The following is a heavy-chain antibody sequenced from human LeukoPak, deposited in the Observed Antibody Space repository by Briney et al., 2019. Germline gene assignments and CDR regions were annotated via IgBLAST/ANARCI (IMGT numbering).Heavy chain of an antibody. Sequence: ASVKVSCKASGYTFTAYYTHWVRQAPGKGLEWMGGFDPEDGETIYAQKFQGRVTMTEDTSTDTAYMELSSLRSEDTAVYYCATEVKHYGDYHNYFDYWGQGTLVTVSS. CDR2: FDPEDGET. J-gene: IGHJ4*02. CDR1: GYTFTAYY. D-gene: IGHD4-17*01. CDR3: ATEVKHYGDYHNYFDY. V-gene: IGHV1-24*01.